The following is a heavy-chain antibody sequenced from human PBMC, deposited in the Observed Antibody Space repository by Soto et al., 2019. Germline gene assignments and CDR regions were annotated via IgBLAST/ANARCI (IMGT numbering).Heavy chain of an antibody. D-gene: IGHD2-8*01. CDR3: ARGGLVLTSNSPVDY. V-gene: IGHV3-11*06. Sequence: PGGSLRLSCAASGFPFSDYYMSWIRQSPGKGLEWVSYIGISGYINYADSVKGRFTISRDNVKNSLYLQMNSLRAEDTAVYYCARGGLVLTSNSPVDYWGKGGLFTVSS. CDR2: IGISGYI. CDR1: GFPFSDYY. J-gene: IGHJ4*02.